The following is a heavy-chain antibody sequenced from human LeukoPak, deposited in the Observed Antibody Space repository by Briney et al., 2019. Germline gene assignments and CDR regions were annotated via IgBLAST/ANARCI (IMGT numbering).Heavy chain of an antibody. V-gene: IGHV3-20*04. Sequence: PGGSLRLSCAASGFTFDDYGMSWARQAPGKGLEWVSGINWNGGSIGYADSVKGRFTISRDNAKNSLYLQMSSLRAEDTALYYCARSPRGYDTLKYYYMDVWGKGTTVTVSS. CDR1: GFTFDDYG. D-gene: IGHD5-12*01. CDR2: INWNGGSI. J-gene: IGHJ6*03. CDR3: ARSPRGYDTLKYYYMDV.